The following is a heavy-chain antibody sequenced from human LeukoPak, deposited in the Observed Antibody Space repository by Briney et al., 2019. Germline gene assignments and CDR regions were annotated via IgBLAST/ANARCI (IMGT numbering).Heavy chain of an antibody. CDR2: IYSGGST. Sequence: PGGSLRLSCAASGFTVSSNYMSWVRQAPGKGLEWVSVIYSGGSTYYADSVKGRFTISRDNSKNTLYLQMNSLRAEDTAVYYCAGTGYSSSWYVGFDYWGQGTLVTVSS. V-gene: IGHV3-66*01. CDR3: AGTGYSSSWYVGFDY. J-gene: IGHJ4*02. CDR1: GFTVSSNY. D-gene: IGHD6-13*01.